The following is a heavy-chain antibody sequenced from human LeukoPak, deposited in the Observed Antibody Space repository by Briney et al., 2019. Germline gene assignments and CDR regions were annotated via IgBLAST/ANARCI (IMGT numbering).Heavy chain of an antibody. CDR2: ISISPTT. CDR1: GFTFSRYA. D-gene: IGHD6-19*01. V-gene: IGHV3-23*01. J-gene: IGHJ4*02. Sequence: GGSLTLSCAASGFTFSRYAMNWVRQAPGKGLEWVSTISISPTTHYSDSLMVPFTISSANSNTTLYLQMNSLRAEDTAIYYCAKDHDITGLFQYRDYWGRGTQVTISS. CDR3: AKDHDITGLFQYRDY.